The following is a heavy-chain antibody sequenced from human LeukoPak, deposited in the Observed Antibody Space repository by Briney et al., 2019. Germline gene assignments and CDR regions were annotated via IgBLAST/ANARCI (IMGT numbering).Heavy chain of an antibody. J-gene: IGHJ5*02. V-gene: IGHV7-4-1*02. CDR1: GYTFTSYA. D-gene: IGHD3-9*01. CDR2: TNTNTGNP. CDR3: ARERTYYDILTGGWFDP. Sequence: ASVKVSCKASGYTFTSYAMNWVRQAPGQGLEWMGWTNTNTGNPTYAQGFTGRFVFSLDTSVSTAYLQISSLKAEDTAVYYCARERTYYDILTGGWFDPWGQGTLVTVSS.